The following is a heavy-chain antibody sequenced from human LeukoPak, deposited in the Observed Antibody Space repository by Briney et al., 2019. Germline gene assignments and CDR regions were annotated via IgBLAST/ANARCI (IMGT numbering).Heavy chain of an antibody. J-gene: IGHJ6*03. D-gene: IGHD1-1*01. V-gene: IGHV5-51*01. CDR3: ARHVVQTAYYYYMDV. CDR1: GYSFTSYW. CDR2: IYPGDSDT. Sequence: GESLKISCKGSGYSFTSYWIGWVRQMPGKGLEWMGIIYPGDSDTRYSPSFQGQVTISADKSISTAYLQWSSLKASDTAMYYCARHVVQTAYYYYMDVWGKGTTVTVSS.